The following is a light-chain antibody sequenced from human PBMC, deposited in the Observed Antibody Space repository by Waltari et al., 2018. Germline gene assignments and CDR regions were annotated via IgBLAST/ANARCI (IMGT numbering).Light chain of an antibody. CDR2: NDA. Sequence: SYVLTQPPSVSVAPGQTATITCGGSDIGSKSVHWYQQKAGQAPLLVIYNDADRPSGIPDRFSGSNSANTATLAISRVEAGDEADYYCHVWETSRDYKGFFGTGTKVTVL. CDR3: HVWETSRDYKGF. J-gene: IGLJ1*01. V-gene: IGLV3-21*02. CDR1: DIGSKS.